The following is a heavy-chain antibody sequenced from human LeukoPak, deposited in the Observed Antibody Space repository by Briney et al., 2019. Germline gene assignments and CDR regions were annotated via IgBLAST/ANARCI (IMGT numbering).Heavy chain of an antibody. CDR1: GGSISSSSYY. CDR2: IYYSGST. J-gene: IGHJ4*02. Sequence: SETLSLTCSVSGGSISSSSYYWGWIRQPPGKGLEWIGSIYYSGSTYYNPSLKSRVTISVDTSKNQFSLKLSSVTAADTAVYYCARHFKSDSHISFGYWGQGTLVTVSS. CDR3: ARHFKSDSHISFGY. D-gene: IGHD5-18*01. V-gene: IGHV4-39*01.